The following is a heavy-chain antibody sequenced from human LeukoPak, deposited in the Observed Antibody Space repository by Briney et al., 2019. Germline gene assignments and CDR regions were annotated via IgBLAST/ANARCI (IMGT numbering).Heavy chain of an antibody. CDR1: GFTVSSNY. Sequence: GGSLRLSCAASGFTVSSNYMSWVRQAPGKGLEWVSVIYSGDNTYYADSVRGRFTISRDNSKNTLYLQMNSLRAEDTAAYYCARDLADPFDYWGQGTLVTVSS. V-gene: IGHV3-66*01. CDR3: ARDLADPFDY. J-gene: IGHJ4*02. CDR2: IYSGDNT.